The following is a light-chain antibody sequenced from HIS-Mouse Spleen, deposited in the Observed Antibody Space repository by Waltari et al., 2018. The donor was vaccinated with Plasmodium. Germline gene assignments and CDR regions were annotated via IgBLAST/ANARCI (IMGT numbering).Light chain of an antibody. Sequence: EIVMTQSPATLSVSPRESATLPCRASQSVSSNLAWYQQKPGQAPRLLIYGASTRATGIPARFSGSGSGTEFTLTISSLQSEDFAVYYCQQYNNWSFTFGPGTKVDIK. V-gene: IGKV3-15*01. CDR3: QQYNNWSFT. CDR1: QSVSSN. CDR2: GAS. J-gene: IGKJ3*01.